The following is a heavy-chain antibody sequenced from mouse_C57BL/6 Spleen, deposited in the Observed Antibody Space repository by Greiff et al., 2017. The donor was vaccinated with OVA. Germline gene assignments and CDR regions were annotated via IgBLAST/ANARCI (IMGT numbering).Heavy chain of an antibody. CDR3: ARHGRDEGYFDY. D-gene: IGHD3-3*01. CDR1: GFTFSSSG. J-gene: IGHJ2*01. V-gene: IGHV5-6*01. CDR2: ISSGGSYT. Sequence: EVKLMESGGDLVKPGGSLKLSCAASGFTFSSSGMSWVRQTPDKRLEWVATISSGGSYTYSPDSVKGRFTISRDNAKNTLYLQMSSLKSEDTAMYYCARHGRDEGYFDYWGQGTTLTVSS.